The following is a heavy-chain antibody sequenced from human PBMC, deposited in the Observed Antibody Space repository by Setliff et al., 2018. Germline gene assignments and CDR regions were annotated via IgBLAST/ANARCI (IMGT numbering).Heavy chain of an antibody. J-gene: IGHJ4*02. V-gene: IGHV5-51*01. CDR3: ARQPKVDSSGLKCLDY. D-gene: IGHD6-19*01. CDR1: GYNFATYW. Sequence: GESLKISCKASGYNFATYWIGWVRQMPGKGLEWMGIIYPSDSDTRHNPSFQGQVTISADKSINTAYLQWSSLKASDTAMYYCARQPKVDSSGLKCLDYWGQGTLVTVSS. CDR2: IYPSDSDT.